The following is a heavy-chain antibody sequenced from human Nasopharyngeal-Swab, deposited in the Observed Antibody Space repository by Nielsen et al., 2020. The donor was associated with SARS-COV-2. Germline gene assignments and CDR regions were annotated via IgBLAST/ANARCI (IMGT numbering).Heavy chain of an antibody. D-gene: IGHD6-19*01. CDR1: GFTFDDYA. V-gene: IGHV3-9*01. CDR2: ISWNSGSI. J-gene: IGHJ4*02. Sequence: SLKISCAASGFTFDDYAMHWVRQAPGKGLEWVSGISWNSGSIGYADSVKGRFTISRDNAKNSLYLQMNSLRAEDTALYYCAKASNPAVAGDFDYWGQGTPVTVSS. CDR3: AKASNPAVAGDFDY.